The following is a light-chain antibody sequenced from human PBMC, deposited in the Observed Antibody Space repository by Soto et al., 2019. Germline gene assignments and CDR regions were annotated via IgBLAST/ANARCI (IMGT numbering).Light chain of an antibody. CDR2: EGS. J-gene: IGLJ1*01. V-gene: IGLV2-23*01. CDR1: SSDVGSYKL. Sequence: QSALTQPASVSGSPGQSITISCTGTSSDVGSYKLVSWYQQHPGKAPKLMIHEGSKRPSGVSNRFSGSKSGNTASLTISGLQAEDEADYYCCSYVGTSYVFGTGTKVTVL. CDR3: CSYVGTSYV.